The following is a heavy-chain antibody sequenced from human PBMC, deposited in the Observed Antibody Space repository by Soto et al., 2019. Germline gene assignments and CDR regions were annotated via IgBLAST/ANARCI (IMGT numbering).Heavy chain of an antibody. J-gene: IGHJ5*01. CDR2: ISTIGSHT. V-gene: IGHV3-11*06. CDR3: ARDVSGYWIDS. Sequence: PGGSLRLSCAPSASSFSNYYMIWIRQAPGKGLGWVSDISTIGSHTNYTDSVKGRFTISRDNAKNSLYLQMNSLRAEDTAGYYCARDVSGYWIDSWGQGTLVTVS. CDR1: ASSFSNYY. D-gene: IGHD6-25*01.